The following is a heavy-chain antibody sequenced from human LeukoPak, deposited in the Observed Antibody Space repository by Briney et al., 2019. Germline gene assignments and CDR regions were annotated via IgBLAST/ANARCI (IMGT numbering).Heavy chain of an antibody. V-gene: IGHV4-31*03. CDR2: IYYSGST. CDR1: GGSIRSGGYY. D-gene: IGHD6-13*01. J-gene: IGHJ4*02. CDR3: ARVGIAAAGTVDY. Sequence: SQTLSLTCTVYGGSIRSGGYYWSWIRQHPGKGLEWIGYIYYSGSTYYNPSLKSRVTISVDTSKNQFSLKLSSVTAADTAVYYCARVGIAAAGTVDYWGQGTLVTVSS.